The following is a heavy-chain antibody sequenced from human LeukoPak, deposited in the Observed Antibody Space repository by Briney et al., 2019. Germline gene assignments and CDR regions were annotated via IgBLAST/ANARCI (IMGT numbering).Heavy chain of an antibody. D-gene: IGHD3-16*01. CDR3: ARTSPTSHFDF. Sequence: GGSLRLSCVASGFTFTTYWMHWVRQAPGKGLVWVSRINGDGSNSNYADSVKGRFTISRDNARNTLYLQMNGLRAEDTALYYCARTSPTSHFDFWGQGTLVAVSS. J-gene: IGHJ4*02. CDR2: INGDGSNS. V-gene: IGHV3-74*01. CDR1: GFTFTTYW.